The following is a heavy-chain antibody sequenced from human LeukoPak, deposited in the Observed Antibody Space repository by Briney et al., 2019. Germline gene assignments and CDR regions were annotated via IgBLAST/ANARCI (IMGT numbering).Heavy chain of an antibody. CDR1: YGSISDIGYY. CDR3: ASAYYDILGGHFDY. J-gene: IGHJ4*02. Sequence: SETLSLTCTVSYGSISDIGYYWGWIRQPPGKGLEWIGSIYYSGRTYYNSSLKSRVTISVDTSKNQFSLKVTSVTAADTAVYYCASAYYDILGGHFDYWGQGTLVTVSS. CDR2: IYYSGRT. V-gene: IGHV4-39*07. D-gene: IGHD3-9*01.